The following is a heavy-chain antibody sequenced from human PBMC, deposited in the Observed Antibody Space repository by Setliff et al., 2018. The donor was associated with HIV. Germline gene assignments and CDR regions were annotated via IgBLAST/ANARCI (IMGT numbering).Heavy chain of an antibody. CDR2: IGEDGSEK. Sequence: SCAASGFPFSSFWMSWVRQAPGKGLEWVANIGEDGSEKYYVDSVRGRFTISRDNTKKSLYLQMNSLRAEDTAVYYCAREVYSSSSFNYWGQGTLVTVSS. CDR3: AREVYSSSSFNY. CDR1: GFPFSSFW. D-gene: IGHD6-6*01. V-gene: IGHV3-7*03. J-gene: IGHJ4*02.